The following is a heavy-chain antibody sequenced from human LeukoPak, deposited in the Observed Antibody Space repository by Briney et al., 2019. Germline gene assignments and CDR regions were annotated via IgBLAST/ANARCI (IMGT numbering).Heavy chain of an antibody. CDR3: AAYCSSTSCYPGFDY. Sequence: GGPLRLSCAASGFTVSSNYMSWVRQAPGKGLEYVSAISSNGGSTYYANSVKGRFTISRDNSKNTLYLQMGSLRAEDMAVYYCAAYCSSTSCYPGFDYWGQGTLVTVSS. V-gene: IGHV3-64*01. CDR1: GFTVSSNY. D-gene: IGHD2-2*01. CDR2: ISSNGGST. J-gene: IGHJ4*02.